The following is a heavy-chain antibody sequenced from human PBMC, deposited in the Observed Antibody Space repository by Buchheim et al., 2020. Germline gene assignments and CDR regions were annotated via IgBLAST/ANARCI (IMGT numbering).Heavy chain of an antibody. CDR2: INHSGST. CDR1: GGSFSGYY. CDR3: ARGRTMVRGAKLALFDY. V-gene: IGHV4-34*01. D-gene: IGHD3-10*01. J-gene: IGHJ4*02. Sequence: QVQLQQWGAGLLKPSETLSLTCAVYGGSFSGYYWSWIRQPPGKGLEWIGEINHSGSTNYNPSLKSRVTISVDTSQNQFPVTLSSVTAADTAVYYCARGRTMVRGAKLALFDYWGQGTL.